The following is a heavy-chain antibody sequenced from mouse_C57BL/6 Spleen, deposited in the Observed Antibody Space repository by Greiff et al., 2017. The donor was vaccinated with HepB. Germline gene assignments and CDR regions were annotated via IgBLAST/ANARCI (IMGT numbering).Heavy chain of an antibody. Sequence: EVKLMESGEGLVKPGGSLKLSCAASGFTFSSYAMSWVRQTPEKRLEWVAYISSGGDYIYYADTVKGRFTISRDNARNTLYLQMSSLKSEDTAMYYWTRVYYGSSLHWYFDVWGTGTTVTVSS. D-gene: IGHD1-1*01. J-gene: IGHJ1*03. CDR1: GFTFSSYA. V-gene: IGHV5-9-1*02. CDR2: ISSGGDYI. CDR3: TRVYYGSSLHWYFDV.